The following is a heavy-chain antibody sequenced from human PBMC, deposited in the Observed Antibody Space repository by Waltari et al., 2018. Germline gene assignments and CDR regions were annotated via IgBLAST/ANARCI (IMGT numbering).Heavy chain of an antibody. CDR3: AKEDGKWVKSSGWSYFDY. CDR2: INHSGST. J-gene: IGHJ4*02. V-gene: IGHV4-34*01. CDR1: GGSFSGYY. D-gene: IGHD6-19*01. Sequence: QVQLQQWGAGLLKPSETLSLTCAVYGGSFSGYYWSWIRQPPGKGLEWIGEINHSGSTNYNPPLKSRVTISVDTSKNQFSLKLSSVTAADTAVYYCAKEDGKWVKSSGWSYFDYWGQGILVTVSS.